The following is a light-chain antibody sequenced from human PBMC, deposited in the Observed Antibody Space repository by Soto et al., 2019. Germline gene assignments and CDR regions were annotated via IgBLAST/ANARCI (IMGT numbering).Light chain of an antibody. Sequence: ESMLTQSPGTLSLSPGERATLSCRASQSISSRYLTWYQHKPGQAPRLLIYGASIMATGIPDRFSGSGSGTDFTLCISRLEPEDFAVYYCQQFRSSPPAFTFGQGTKLEI. CDR2: GAS. V-gene: IGKV3-20*01. CDR3: QQFRSSPPAFT. J-gene: IGKJ2*01. CDR1: QSISSRY.